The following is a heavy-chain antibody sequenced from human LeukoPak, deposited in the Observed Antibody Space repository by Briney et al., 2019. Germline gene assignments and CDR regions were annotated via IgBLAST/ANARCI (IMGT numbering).Heavy chain of an antibody. V-gene: IGHV1-69*13. J-gene: IGHJ4*02. Sequence: ASVKVSCKASGGTFSSYAISWVRQAPGQGLGWMGGIIPIFGTANYAQKFQGRVTITADESTSTAYMELSSLRSEDTAVYYCALEWLSEYFDYWGQGTLVTVSS. CDR2: IIPIFGTA. D-gene: IGHD3-3*01. CDR3: ALEWLSEYFDY. CDR1: GGTFSSYA.